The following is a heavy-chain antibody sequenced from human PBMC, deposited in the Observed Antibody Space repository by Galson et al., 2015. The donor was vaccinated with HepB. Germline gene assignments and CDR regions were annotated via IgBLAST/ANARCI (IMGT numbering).Heavy chain of an antibody. Sequence: SLRLSCAASGFTFSSYSMNWVRQAPGKGLEWVSSISSSSSYIYYADSVKGRFTISRDNAKNSLYLQMNSLRAEDTAVYYCARPPGYSSSWYGDRNWYFDLWGRGTLVTVSS. J-gene: IGHJ2*01. CDR3: ARPPGYSSSWYGDRNWYFDL. CDR1: GFTFSSYS. CDR2: ISSSSSYI. D-gene: IGHD6-13*01. V-gene: IGHV3-21*01.